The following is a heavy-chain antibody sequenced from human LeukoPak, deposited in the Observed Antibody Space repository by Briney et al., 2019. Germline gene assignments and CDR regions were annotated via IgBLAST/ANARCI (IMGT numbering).Heavy chain of an antibody. CDR3: AKDAGYCSSTSCYTYDY. D-gene: IGHD2-2*02. CDR2: ISGSGGST. J-gene: IGHJ4*02. Sequence: GGSLRLSCAASGFTFSSYAMSWVRQAPGKGLEGVSAISGSGGSTYYADSVKGRFTISRDNSKNTLYLQMNSLRAEDTAVYYCAKDAGYCSSTSCYTYDYWGQGTLVTVSS. CDR1: GFTFSSYA. V-gene: IGHV3-23*01.